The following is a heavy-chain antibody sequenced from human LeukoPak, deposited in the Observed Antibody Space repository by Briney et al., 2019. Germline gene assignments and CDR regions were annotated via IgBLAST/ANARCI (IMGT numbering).Heavy chain of an antibody. J-gene: IGHJ6*03. Sequence: GGSLRLSCAASGFTFSNYSMNWVRQAPGKGLEWVSAISGSGGSTYYADSVKGRFTISRDNSKNTLYLQMNSLRAEDTAVYYCAKGGSYYYYYMDVWGKGTTVTVSS. V-gene: IGHV3-23*01. CDR1: GFTFSNYS. CDR2: ISGSGGST. D-gene: IGHD3-10*01. CDR3: AKGGSYYYYYMDV.